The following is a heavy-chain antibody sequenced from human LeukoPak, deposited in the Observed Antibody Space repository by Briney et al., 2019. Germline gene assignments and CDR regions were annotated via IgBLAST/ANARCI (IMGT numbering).Heavy chain of an antibody. CDR1: GYSFTSYW. J-gene: IGHJ4*02. V-gene: IGHV5-51*01. Sequence: GESLKISCKGSGYSFTSYWIGWVRQMPGKGLEWKGIIYPGDSDTRYSPSFQGQVTISADKSISTAYLQWSSLKASDTAMYYCARHVNPYSSSWYLSYYYFDYWGQGTLVTVSS. D-gene: IGHD6-13*01. CDR3: ARHVNPYSSSWYLSYYYFDY. CDR2: IYPGDSDT.